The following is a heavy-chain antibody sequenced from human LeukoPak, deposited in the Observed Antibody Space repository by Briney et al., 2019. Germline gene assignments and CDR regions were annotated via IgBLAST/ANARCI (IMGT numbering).Heavy chain of an antibody. CDR3: ARVVKRPGYSSSWYSY. CDR1: GYTFTGYY. D-gene: IGHD6-13*01. V-gene: IGHV1-2*02. J-gene: IGHJ4*02. CDR2: INPNSGGT. Sequence: ASVKVSCTASGYTFTGYYMHWVRQAPGQGLEWMGWINPNSGGTNYAQKFQGRVTMTRDTSISTAYIELSRLRSDDTAVYYCARVVKRPGYSSSWYSYWGQGTLVTVSS.